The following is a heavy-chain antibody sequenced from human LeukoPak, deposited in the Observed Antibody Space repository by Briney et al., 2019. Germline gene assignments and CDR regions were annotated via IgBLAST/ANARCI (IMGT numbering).Heavy chain of an antibody. J-gene: IGHJ5*02. V-gene: IGHV1-2*06. CDR2: INPNSGGT. CDR3: ARVSGWYNWFDP. Sequence: RASVKVSCKASGYTFTGYYMHWVRQAPGQGLEWMGRINPNSGGTNYAQKFQGRVTMTRDTSISTAYMELSRLRSDDTAVYYCARVSGWYNWFDPWGQGTLVTVSS. CDR1: GYTFTGYY. D-gene: IGHD6-19*01.